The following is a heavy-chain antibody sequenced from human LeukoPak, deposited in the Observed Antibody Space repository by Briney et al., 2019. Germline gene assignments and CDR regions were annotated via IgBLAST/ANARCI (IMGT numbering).Heavy chain of an antibody. V-gene: IGHV3-33*08. CDR1: GFGVSVYY. CDR3: AREGSLGYDAFDI. Sequence: PGGSLRLSCAVSGFGVSVYYMTWVRQAPGKGLEWVAVIWYDGSNKYYADSVKGRFTISRDNSKNTLYLQMNSLRAEDTAVYYCAREGSLGYDAFDIWGQGTMVTVSS. CDR2: IWYDGSNK. J-gene: IGHJ3*02. D-gene: IGHD5-12*01.